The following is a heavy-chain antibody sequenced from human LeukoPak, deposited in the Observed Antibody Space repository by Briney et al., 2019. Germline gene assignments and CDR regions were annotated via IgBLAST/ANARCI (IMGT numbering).Heavy chain of an antibody. CDR2: ISWNSGSI. CDR1: GFTFDDYA. V-gene: IGHV3-9*03. CDR3: AKAVDTAMVISAFDI. J-gene: IGHJ3*02. Sequence: GGSLRLSCAASGFTFDDYAMHWVRQAPGKGLEWVSGISWNSGSIGCADSVKGRFTISRDNAKNSLYLQMNSLRAEDMALYYCAKAVDTAMVISAFDIWGQGTMVTVSS. D-gene: IGHD5-18*01.